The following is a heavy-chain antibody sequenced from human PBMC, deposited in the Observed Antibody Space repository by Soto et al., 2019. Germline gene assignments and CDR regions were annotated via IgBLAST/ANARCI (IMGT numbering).Heavy chain of an antibody. J-gene: IGHJ3*02. V-gene: IGHV1-46*03. Sequence: ASVKVSCKASGYTFTSYYMHWVRQAPGQGLEWMGIINPSGGSTSYAQKFQGRVTMTRDTSTSTVYMELSSLRSEDTAVYYCARALGREDCSGGSCYSAVGDAFDIWGQGTVVTVSS. CDR1: GYTFTSYY. CDR2: INPSGGST. CDR3: ARALGREDCSGGSCYSAVGDAFDI. D-gene: IGHD2-15*01.